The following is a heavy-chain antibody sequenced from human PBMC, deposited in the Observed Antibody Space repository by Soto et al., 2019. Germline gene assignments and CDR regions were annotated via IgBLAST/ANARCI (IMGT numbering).Heavy chain of an antibody. CDR1: VGSISSSYYY. D-gene: IGHD3-10*01. CDR2: FYYSGST. Sequence: SETLSLTCTVSVGSISSSYYYWGWIRQPPGKGLEWIGSFYYSGSTYYYTSLKSRVTISGDTSENQISLKLSSVTAADTAVYYCARQVVDGTVTGSGSFDYWGQGTLVTVSS. V-gene: IGHV4-39*01. CDR3: ARQVVDGTVTGSGSFDY. J-gene: IGHJ4*02.